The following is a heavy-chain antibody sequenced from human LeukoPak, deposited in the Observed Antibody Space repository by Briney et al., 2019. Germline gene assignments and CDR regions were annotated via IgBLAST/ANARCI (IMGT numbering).Heavy chain of an antibody. V-gene: IGHV3-15*01. D-gene: IGHD3-3*01. CDR1: GFTFNNAW. J-gene: IGHJ5*02. CDR2: IKTKTDGGPT. Sequence: PGGSLRLSCAASGFTFNNAWMNWVRQAPGKGLEWIGHIKTKTDGGPTDYAAPVKGRFTISRDDSKNTVYLQMNSLKTEDTAVYYCAKPAMQQYDFYTFDPWGQGTLVTVSS. CDR3: AKPAMQQYDFYTFDP.